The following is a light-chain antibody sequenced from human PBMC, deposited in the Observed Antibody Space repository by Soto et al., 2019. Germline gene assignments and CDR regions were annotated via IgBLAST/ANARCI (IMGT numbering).Light chain of an antibody. Sequence: ETVLTQSPATLSVSPGERATFSCKASQSVTTNLAWYQQKPGQVPRHLIYGAFTRATGIPARFSGSGSGTEFTLSISSLQSEDFAIYHCQQYHSWPHTFGQGTKLEIK. CDR2: GAF. CDR3: QQYHSWPHT. CDR1: QSVTTN. V-gene: IGKV3-15*01. J-gene: IGKJ2*01.